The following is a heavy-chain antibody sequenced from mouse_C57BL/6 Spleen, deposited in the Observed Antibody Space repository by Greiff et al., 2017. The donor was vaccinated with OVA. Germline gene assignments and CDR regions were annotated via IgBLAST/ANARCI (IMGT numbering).Heavy chain of an antibody. J-gene: IGHJ4*01. D-gene: IGHD2-3*01. V-gene: IGHV1-80*01. CDR1: GYAFSSYW. CDR2: IYPGDGDT. CDR3: ARRGLRDGYYYAMDY. Sequence: VQLQQSGAELVKPGASVKISCKASGYAFSSYWMNWVKQRPGKGLEWIGQIYPGDGDTTYNGKFKGKATLTADKSSSTAYMQLSSLTSEDSAVYFCARRGLRDGYYYAMDYWGQGTSVTVSS.